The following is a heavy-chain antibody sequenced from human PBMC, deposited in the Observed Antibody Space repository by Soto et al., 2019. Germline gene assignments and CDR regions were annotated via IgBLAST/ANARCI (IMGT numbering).Heavy chain of an antibody. Sequence: SETLSLTCAVYGGSFSAYYWSWIRQPPGKGLEWIGEINHSGGTSYNPSLKSRVTISVDTSKSQFSLKLSSVTAADTAVYYCARVPQQAYYYDSSGYLVYWGQGTLVTVSS. CDR1: GGSFSAYY. D-gene: IGHD3-22*01. J-gene: IGHJ4*02. V-gene: IGHV4-34*01. CDR3: ARVPQQAYYYDSSGYLVY. CDR2: INHSGGT.